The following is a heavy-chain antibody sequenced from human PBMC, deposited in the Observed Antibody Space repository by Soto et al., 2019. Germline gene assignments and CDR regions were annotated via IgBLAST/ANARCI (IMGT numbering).Heavy chain of an antibody. CDR1: GGSISSGGYY. D-gene: IGHD4-4*01. J-gene: IGHJ6*03. CDR2: IYYSGST. CDR3: AGFVFPSTTVTDYYYYYYMDV. Sequence: SETLSLTCTVSGGSISSGGYYWSWIRQHPGKGLEWIGYIYYSGSTYYNPSLKSRVTISVDTSKNQFSLKLSSVTAADTAVYYCAGFVFPSTTVTDYYYYYYMDVWGKGTTVTVSS. V-gene: IGHV4-31*03.